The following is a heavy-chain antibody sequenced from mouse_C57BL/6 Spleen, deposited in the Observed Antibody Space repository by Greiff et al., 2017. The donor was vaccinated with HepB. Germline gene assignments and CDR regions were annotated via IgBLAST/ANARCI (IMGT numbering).Heavy chain of an antibody. CDR3: ARAGYYGSSLDY. V-gene: IGHV3-1*01. Sequence: EVQLQESGPGMVKPSQSLSLTCTVTGYSITSGYDWHWIRHFPGNNLEWMGYISDSGSTNYNPSLKSRISITHDTSKNHFFLKLNSVTTEDTATYYCARAGYYGSSLDYWGQGTTLTVSS. J-gene: IGHJ2*01. D-gene: IGHD1-1*01. CDR1: GYSITSGYD. CDR2: ISDSGST.